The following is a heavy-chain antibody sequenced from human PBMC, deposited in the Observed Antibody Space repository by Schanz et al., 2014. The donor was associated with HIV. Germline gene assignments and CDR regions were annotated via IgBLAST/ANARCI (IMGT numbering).Heavy chain of an antibody. CDR1: GFNFDSYG. Sequence: QEQLVESGGGVVQPGRSLRLSCVASGFNFDSYGMHWVRQAPGKGLEWVAVIPYDGTKKQYADSVKGRFTISRDNSRNSLSLLIKSLRAEDAAVYYCAKDRNYYESKYRGKGNYYYYYGMDVWGQGTTVTVSS. CDR2: IPYDGTKK. CDR3: AKDRNYYESKYRGKGNYYYYYGMDV. D-gene: IGHD3-22*01. J-gene: IGHJ6*02. V-gene: IGHV3-30*18.